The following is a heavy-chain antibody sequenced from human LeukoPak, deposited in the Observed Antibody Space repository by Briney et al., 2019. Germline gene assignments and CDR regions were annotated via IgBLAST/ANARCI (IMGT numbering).Heavy chain of an antibody. CDR3: ARGGGVDTAMVGPASYFQH. CDR1: GFTFDDYA. D-gene: IGHD5-18*01. J-gene: IGHJ1*01. V-gene: IGHV3-9*01. Sequence: PGRSLRLSCAASGFTFDDYAMHWVRQAPGKGLEWVSGINWNGDNTDYADSVRGRFTISRDNAKISLFLQMSSLRAEDTALYYCARGGGVDTAMVGPASYFQHWGQGTLVTVSS. CDR2: INWNGDNT.